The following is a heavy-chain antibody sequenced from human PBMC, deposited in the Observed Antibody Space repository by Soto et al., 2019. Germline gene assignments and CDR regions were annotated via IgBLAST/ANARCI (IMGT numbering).Heavy chain of an antibody. CDR3: AKGNEAAPYYYFYALDV. CDR2: IIASGDYT. Sequence: GGSLRLCCAASGFSFNNYAINWVRQAPGKGLESVSSIIASGDYTYYADSVRGRFTISRDNSENTLYLQMNSLRAEDTAVYYCAKGNEAAPYYYFYALDVWGQGTTVTVSS. V-gene: IGHV3-23*01. J-gene: IGHJ6*02. D-gene: IGHD1-1*01. CDR1: GFSFNNYA.